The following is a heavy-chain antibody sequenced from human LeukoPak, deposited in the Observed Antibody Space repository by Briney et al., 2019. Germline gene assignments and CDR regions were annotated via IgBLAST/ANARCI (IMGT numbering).Heavy chain of an antibody. Sequence: PGGSLRLSCAASRFTFSAYSMTWVRQAPGKRLKWVSAISGSGDNTYYADSVKGQFTISRDNSKNTLYLQMSSLRSEDTAAYFCARGGILYGLDVWGQGTTVTVSS. CDR2: ISGSGDNT. D-gene: IGHD6-13*01. V-gene: IGHV3-23*01. CDR1: RFTFSAYS. J-gene: IGHJ6*02. CDR3: ARGGILYGLDV.